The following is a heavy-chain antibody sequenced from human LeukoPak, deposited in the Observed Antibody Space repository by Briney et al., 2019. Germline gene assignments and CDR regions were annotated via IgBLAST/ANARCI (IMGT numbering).Heavy chain of an antibody. J-gene: IGHJ4*02. CDR3: TRDTPGIAASVSGG. CDR1: GFSVSHNY. CDR2: IYSGGNR. V-gene: IGHV3-53*01. D-gene: IGHD6-13*01. Sequence: GGSLRLSCTASGFSVSHNYMNWVRQAPGKGLEWVAHIYSGGNRHYADSVKGRFTISRDNSKNTLYLQMSSLRVEDTAVYYCTRDTPGIAASVSGGWGQGTLVTVSS.